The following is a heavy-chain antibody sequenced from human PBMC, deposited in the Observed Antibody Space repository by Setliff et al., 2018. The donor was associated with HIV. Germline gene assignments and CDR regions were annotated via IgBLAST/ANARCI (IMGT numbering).Heavy chain of an antibody. Sequence: ASVKVSCKASGGTFSSYAISWVRQAPGQGLEWMGGIIPIFGTANYAQKFQGRVTITADESTSTAYMELSSLRSEDTAVYYRARGASPYYYYDSSGYPSCFDYWGQGTLVTVSS. CDR1: GGTFSSYA. D-gene: IGHD3-22*01. V-gene: IGHV1-69*13. CDR3: ARGASPYYYYDSSGYPSCFDY. J-gene: IGHJ4*02. CDR2: IIPIFGTA.